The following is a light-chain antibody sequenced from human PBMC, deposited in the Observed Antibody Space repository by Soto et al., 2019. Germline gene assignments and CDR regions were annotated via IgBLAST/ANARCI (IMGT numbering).Light chain of an antibody. V-gene: IGKV3-20*01. CDR1: QSVGSSY. Sequence: EIVLTQSPGTLSLSPGESATLSCRASQSVGSSYLAWYRQKPGQAPRLLIYGASSRATGIPDRFSGGGSGTDFTLPISRLEPEDFAGYYCQQYGSSPSTFGQGTKVEIK. CDR2: GAS. CDR3: QQYGSSPST. J-gene: IGKJ1*01.